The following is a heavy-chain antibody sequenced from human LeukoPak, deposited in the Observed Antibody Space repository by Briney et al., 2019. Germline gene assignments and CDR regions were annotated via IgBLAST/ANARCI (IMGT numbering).Heavy chain of an antibody. CDR3: TTRGGAAAGFLDY. CDR2: INHSGNT. J-gene: IGHJ4*02. CDR1: GEFFGGSY. Sequence: SETLSLTCTVHGEFFGGSYWNWIRQSPGKGLEWIGEINHSGNTNYNPSLKSRVTISVDTSQKQFSLRLSSVTAADTAVYYLTTRGGAAAGFLDYWGQGNLVTASS. D-gene: IGHD6-13*01. V-gene: IGHV4-34*01.